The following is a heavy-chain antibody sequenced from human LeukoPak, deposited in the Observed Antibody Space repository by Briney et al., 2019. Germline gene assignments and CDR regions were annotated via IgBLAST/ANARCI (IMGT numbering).Heavy chain of an antibody. V-gene: IGHV5-51*01. CDR2: IYPGDSDT. CDR1: GYSFTSYW. Sequence: GESLKISCKGSGYSFTSYWIGWVRQMPGKGLEWMGIIYPGDSDTRYSPSFQGQVTISADRSISTAYLQWSSLKASDTAMYYCARHPSIRTTVVTPFDYWGQGTLVTVSS. CDR3: ARHPSIRTTVVTPFDY. D-gene: IGHD4-23*01. J-gene: IGHJ4*02.